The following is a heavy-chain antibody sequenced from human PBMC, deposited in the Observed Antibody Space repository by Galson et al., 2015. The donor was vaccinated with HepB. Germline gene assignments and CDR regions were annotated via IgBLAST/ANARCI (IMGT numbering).Heavy chain of an antibody. D-gene: IGHD6-6*01. CDR1: GYIFINYG. Sequence: SVKVSCKASGYIFINYGINWLRQAPGQGLEWMGWISGYNANTNYAQKLQGRVTMTTDTSRTTAYMELRSLRSDDTAVYYCARDLSIGARCGGYWGQGTLVTVSS. CDR2: ISGYNANT. CDR3: ARDLSIGARCGGY. J-gene: IGHJ4*02. V-gene: IGHV1-18*01.